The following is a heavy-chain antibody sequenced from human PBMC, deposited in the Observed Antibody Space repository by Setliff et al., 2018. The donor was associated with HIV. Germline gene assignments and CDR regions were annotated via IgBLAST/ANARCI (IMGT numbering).Heavy chain of an antibody. V-gene: IGHV3-48*01. J-gene: IGHJ3*02. CDR2: IRSHGTTM. CDR1: GFTFSTEP. CDR3: VRDTMYAFDI. Sequence: GGSLRLSCAASGFTFSTEPMNWVRQTPGKGLEWISNIRSHGTTMSCGDSVKGRFTISRDNGKNSLYLQMNSLRAEDTAVYYCVRDTMYAFDIWGQGTMVTVSS.